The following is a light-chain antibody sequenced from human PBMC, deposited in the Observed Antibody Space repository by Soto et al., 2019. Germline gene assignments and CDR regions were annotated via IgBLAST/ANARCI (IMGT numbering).Light chain of an antibody. CDR1: QSISSW. V-gene: IGKV1-5*01. CDR3: QQYDNWPQT. Sequence: DNQMSQSPSTLSASVGGRVTITCRASQSISSWLAWYQQKPGKAPKLLIYDASSLESGVPSRFSGSGSGTEFTLTISSLQSEDFAVYYCQQYDNWPQTFGQGTKVDIK. CDR2: DAS. J-gene: IGKJ1*01.